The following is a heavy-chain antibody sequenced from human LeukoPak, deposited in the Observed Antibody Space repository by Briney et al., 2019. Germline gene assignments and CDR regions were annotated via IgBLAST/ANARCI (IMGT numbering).Heavy chain of an antibody. D-gene: IGHD3-10*01. J-gene: IGHJ4*02. CDR2: ISNSGGST. V-gene: IGHV3-23*01. Sequence: GGSLRLSCAASGFTFSSYAMSWVRQAPGKGLEWVSAISNSGGSTYYADSVKGRFTISRDNSKNTLYLQMNSLRAEDTAVYYCAKGGDYYGSGTKPHDYWGQGTLVTVSS. CDR3: AKGGDYYGSGTKPHDY. CDR1: GFTFSSYA.